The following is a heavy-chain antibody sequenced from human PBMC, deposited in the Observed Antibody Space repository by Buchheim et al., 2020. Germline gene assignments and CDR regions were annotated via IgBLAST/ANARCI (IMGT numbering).Heavy chain of an antibody. V-gene: IGHV3-21*06. J-gene: IGHJ6*03. CDR3: ARDLRRDGYNYYYYYMDV. CDR1: GFTFSNYA. Sequence: EVQVVESGGGLVKPGGSLRLSRAASGFTFSNYAMSWVRQAPGKGPEWVSSISSSGNSVYYADSVKGRFSVSRDNAQNTLYLQMNSLRAEDTALYYCARDLRRDGYNYYYYYMDVWGKGTT. D-gene: IGHD5-24*01. CDR2: ISSSGNSV.